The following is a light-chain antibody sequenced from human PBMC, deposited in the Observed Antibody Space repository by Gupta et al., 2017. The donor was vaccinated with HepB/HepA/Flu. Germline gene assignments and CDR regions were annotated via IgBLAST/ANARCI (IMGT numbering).Light chain of an antibody. CDR1: QSVSSSY. CDR2: GAS. V-gene: IGKV3-20*01. Sequence: EHALSPFTGTLSLSPGASATLCCRASQSVSSSYLAWYQQKPGQAPRLLIYGASSSATGIPYRVSGSGSGTEFTLTINSLEPDDFAVYYCQQYKHYRTFGRGTRLE. J-gene: IGKJ5*01. CDR3: QQYKHYRT.